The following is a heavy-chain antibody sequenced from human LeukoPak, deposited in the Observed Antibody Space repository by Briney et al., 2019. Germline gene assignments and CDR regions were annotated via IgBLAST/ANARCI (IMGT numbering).Heavy chain of an antibody. D-gene: IGHD6-19*01. CDR1: GYTFTGYY. J-gene: IGHJ5*02. Sequence: ASVKVSCKASGYTFTGYYMHWVRQAPGQGLEWTGWINPNSGGTNYAQKFQGRVTMTRDTSISTAYMELSRLRSDDTAVYYCAREWIAVAGTVSPWGQGTLVTVSS. V-gene: IGHV1-2*02. CDR3: AREWIAVAGTVSP. CDR2: INPNSGGT.